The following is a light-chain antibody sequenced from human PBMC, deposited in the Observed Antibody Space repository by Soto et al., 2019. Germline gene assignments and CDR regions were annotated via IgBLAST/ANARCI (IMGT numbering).Light chain of an antibody. CDR2: DVS. CDR3: NSYTASSTYV. CDR1: SSDVGIYNH. Sequence: QSVLTQPASVSGSPGQSITISCTGTSSDVGIYNHVSWYQQHPGKAPKLVIYDVSNRPSGVSNRFSGSKSGNTASLTISGPQPADEADYYCNSYTASSTYVFGTGTKVTVL. J-gene: IGLJ1*01. V-gene: IGLV2-14*01.